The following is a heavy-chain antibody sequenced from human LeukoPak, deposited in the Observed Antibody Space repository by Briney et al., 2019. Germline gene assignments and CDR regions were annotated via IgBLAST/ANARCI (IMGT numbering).Heavy chain of an antibody. J-gene: IGHJ4*02. CDR2: INPNSGNT. CDR3: ARDNQEGGLLDY. D-gene: IGHD3-16*01. V-gene: IGHV1-8*01. CDR1: GYTFTSYD. Sequence: ASVKVSCKASGYTFTSYDINWVRQATGQGLEWMGWINPNSGNTGYAQKFQGRVTMTRNTSISTAYMELSSLRSEDTAVYYCARDNQEGGLLDYWGQGTLVTVSS.